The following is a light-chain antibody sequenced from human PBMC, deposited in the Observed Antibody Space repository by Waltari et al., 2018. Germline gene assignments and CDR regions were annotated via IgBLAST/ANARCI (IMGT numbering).Light chain of an antibody. J-gene: IGKJ4*01. Sequence: DIVVTQSPDSPAVSLGEGATINCKSSQSVLSSSKNKNYLAWYQQKPGQPPKLLIYWASTRESGVPDRFSGSGSGTEFTLTISSLQAEDVALYYCQQYYSIPLSFGGGTKVEIK. V-gene: IGKV4-1*01. CDR3: QQYYSIPLS. CDR1: QSVLSSSKNKNY. CDR2: WAS.